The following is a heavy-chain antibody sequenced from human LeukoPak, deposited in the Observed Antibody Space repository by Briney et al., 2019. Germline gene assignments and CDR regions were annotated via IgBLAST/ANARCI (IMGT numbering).Heavy chain of an antibody. D-gene: IGHD6-6*01. CDR2: IYYSGTT. Sequence: SETLSLTCTVSGGSITSISYFWGWIRQPPGKGLQWIGIIYYSGTTNYNPSLKSRVTISVDTSKNQFSLKLSSVTAADTAVYYCARNSSSPPYYYYGMDVWGQGTTVTVSS. CDR1: GGSITSISYF. CDR3: ARNSSSPPYYYYGMDV. V-gene: IGHV4-39*07. J-gene: IGHJ6*02.